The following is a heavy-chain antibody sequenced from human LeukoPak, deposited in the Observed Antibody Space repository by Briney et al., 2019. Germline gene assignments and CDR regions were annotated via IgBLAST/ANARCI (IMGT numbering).Heavy chain of an antibody. J-gene: IGHJ6*02. V-gene: IGHV3-30*04. CDR3: ARDRYASRSYVMDV. D-gene: IGHD2-2*01. CDR2: VSYDGGNE. CDR1: GFAFRRYA. Sequence: GGSLRPPCELSGFAFRRYAMHWVRQAPGKGLEWLAVVSYDGGNEYYADSVEGRFTISRGKSRNTAFLQMDSLRHEDTGVYFCARDRYASRSYVMDVWGQGTTVVVSS.